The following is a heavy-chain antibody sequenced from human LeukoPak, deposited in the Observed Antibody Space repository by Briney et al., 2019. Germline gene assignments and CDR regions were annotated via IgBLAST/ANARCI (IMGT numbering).Heavy chain of an antibody. Sequence: SETLSLTCTVSGGSISRSGSYWAWIRQPPGKGLEWIANVYYNGDTYYNSSLKSRVTISVDTSKNQFSLKLSSVTAADTAVYYCARIYDSSGYYYDNAIDYWGQGTLVTVSS. CDR1: GGSISRSGSY. V-gene: IGHV4-39*07. D-gene: IGHD3-22*01. CDR2: VYYNGDT. CDR3: ARIYDSSGYYYDNAIDY. J-gene: IGHJ4*02.